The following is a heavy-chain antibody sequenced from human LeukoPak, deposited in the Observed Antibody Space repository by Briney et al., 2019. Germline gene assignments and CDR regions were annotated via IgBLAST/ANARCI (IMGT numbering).Heavy chain of an antibody. J-gene: IGHJ4*02. CDR1: GFTVSSNY. Sequence: PGGSLRLSCAASGFTVSSNYMSWVRQAPGKGLEWVSVIYSGDNTYYADSVKGRSTISRDNSKNTLYLQMNSLRAEDTAVYYCAKDASGGYWGQGTLVTVSS. V-gene: IGHV3-53*01. CDR3: AKDASGGY. CDR2: IYSGDNT. D-gene: IGHD1-26*01.